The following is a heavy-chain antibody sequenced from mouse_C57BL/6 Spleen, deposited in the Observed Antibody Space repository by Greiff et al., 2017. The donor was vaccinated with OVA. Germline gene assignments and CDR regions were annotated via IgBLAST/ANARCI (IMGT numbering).Heavy chain of an antibody. CDR2: IDPSDSYT. D-gene: IGHD1-1*01. Sequence: QVQLQQPGAELVRPGTSVKLSCKASGYTFTSYWMHWVKQRPGQGLEWIGVIDPSDSYTNYNQKFKGKATLTVDTSSSTAYMQLSSLTSEDSAVYYGARSGGSGDWYFDVWGTGTTVTVSS. CDR3: ARSGGSGDWYFDV. J-gene: IGHJ1*03. CDR1: GYTFTSYW. V-gene: IGHV1-59*01.